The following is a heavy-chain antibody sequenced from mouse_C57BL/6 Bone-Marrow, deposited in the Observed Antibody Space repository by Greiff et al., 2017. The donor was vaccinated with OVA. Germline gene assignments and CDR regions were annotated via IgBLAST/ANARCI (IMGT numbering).Heavy chain of an antibody. CDR2: IWSGGST. D-gene: IGHD2-12*01. CDR3: AKIGPLRRGAY. Sequence: VKLMESGPGLVQPSQSLSITCTVSGFSLTSYGVHWVRQPPGKGLEWLGVIWSGGSTDYNAAFISRLSISKDNSKSQVFFKMNSLQADDTAIYYCAKIGPLRRGAYWGQGTLVTVSA. V-gene: IGHV2-4*01. CDR1: GFSLTSYG. J-gene: IGHJ3*01.